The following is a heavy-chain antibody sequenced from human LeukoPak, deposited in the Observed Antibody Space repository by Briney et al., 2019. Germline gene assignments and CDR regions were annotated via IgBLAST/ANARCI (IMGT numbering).Heavy chain of an antibody. CDR2: IYTSGST. J-gene: IGHJ6*02. Sequence: SQTLSLTCTVSGGSISSGSYYWSWIRQPAGTGLEWIGRIYTSGSTNYNPSLKSRVTISVDTSKNQFSLKLSSVTAADTAVYYCARDPGIYYYYYGMDVWGQGTTVTVSS. CDR3: ARDPGIYYYYYGMDV. CDR1: GGSISSGSYY. V-gene: IGHV4-61*02.